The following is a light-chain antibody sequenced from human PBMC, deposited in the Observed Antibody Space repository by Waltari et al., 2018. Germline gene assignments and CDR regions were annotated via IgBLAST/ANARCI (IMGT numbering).Light chain of an antibody. V-gene: IGLV2-11*01. CDR1: INEVGVKDY. J-gene: IGLJ3*02. CDR3: CSYAGAYTFV. CDR2: DVV. Sequence: QSALTQPHSVSASPGQSVTITCSGSINEVGVKDYVAWYQQLPGKAPNLILYDVVKRPSGVPSRFSGSKYGTTASLTISGLQTDDEATYYCCSYAGAYTFVFGGGTKLTVL.